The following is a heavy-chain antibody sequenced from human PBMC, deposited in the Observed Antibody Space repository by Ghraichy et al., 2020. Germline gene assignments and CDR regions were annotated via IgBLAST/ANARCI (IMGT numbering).Heavy chain of an antibody. CDR1: GYTFTSYY. V-gene: IGHV1-46*01. J-gene: IGHJ6*02. CDR3: ARDLGIQLEAYYYYYGMDV. Sequence: ASVKVSCKASGYTFTSYYMHWVRQAPGQGLEWMGIINPSGGSTSYAQKFQGRVTMTRDTSTSTVYMELSSLRSEDTAVYYCARDLGIQLEAYYYYYGMDVWGQGTTVTVSS. D-gene: IGHD5-18*01. CDR2: INPSGGST.